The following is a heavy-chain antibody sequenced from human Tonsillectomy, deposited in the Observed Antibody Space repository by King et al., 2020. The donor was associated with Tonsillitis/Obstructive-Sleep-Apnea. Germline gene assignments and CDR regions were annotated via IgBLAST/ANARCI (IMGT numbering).Heavy chain of an antibody. CDR3: ARDVGWFDP. Sequence: VQLVESGGGLVQPGGSLRLSCAASGFTFSNYWMTWVRQAPGKGLEWVANINQDGSDQYYVASVKGRFTISRDNANNSLYLQMNSLRAEDTALYYCARDVGWFDPWGQGTLVTVSS. J-gene: IGHJ5*02. V-gene: IGHV3-7*01. CDR1: GFTFSNYW. CDR2: INQDGSDQ.